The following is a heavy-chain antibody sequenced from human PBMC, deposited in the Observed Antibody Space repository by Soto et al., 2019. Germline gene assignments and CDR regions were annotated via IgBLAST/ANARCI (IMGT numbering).Heavy chain of an antibody. Sequence: GGSLRLSCAASGFTFSSYDMHWVRQATGKGLEWVSAIGTAGDTYYPGSVKGRFTISRENAKNSLYLQMNSLRAGDTAVCYCARGDVAHDAFDIWGQGTMVTVSS. CDR3: ARGDVAHDAFDI. J-gene: IGHJ3*02. CDR2: IGTAGDT. V-gene: IGHV3-13*04. CDR1: GFTFSSYD. D-gene: IGHD5-12*01.